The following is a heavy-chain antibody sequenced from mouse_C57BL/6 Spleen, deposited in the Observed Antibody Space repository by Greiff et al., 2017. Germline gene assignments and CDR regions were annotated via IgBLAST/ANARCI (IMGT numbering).Heavy chain of an antibody. CDR2: IRNKANNHAT. J-gene: IGHJ1*03. Sequence: EVMLVESGGGLVQPGGSMKLSCAASGFTFSDAWMDWVRQSPEKGLEWVAEIRNKANNHATYYAESVKGRFTISRDDSKSSVYLQMNSLRAEDTGIYYCTYLNWADWYFDVWGTGTTVTVSS. D-gene: IGHD4-1*01. V-gene: IGHV6-6*01. CDR3: TYLNWADWYFDV. CDR1: GFTFSDAW.